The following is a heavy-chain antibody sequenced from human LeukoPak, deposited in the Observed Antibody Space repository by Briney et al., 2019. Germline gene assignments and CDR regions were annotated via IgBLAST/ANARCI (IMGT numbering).Heavy chain of an antibody. V-gene: IGHV3-48*01. D-gene: IGHD3-22*01. CDR1: GFTFSSYS. CDR3: ARQNGAGYYYYFDS. J-gene: IGHJ4*02. CDR2: ISSSSGSI. Sequence: GGSLRLSCAASGFTFSSYSMNWVRQAPGKGLEWVSYISSSSGSIYYAGSVKGRFTISRDNAKNSLFLQMTSLRAEDAAVYYCARQNGAGYYYYFDSWGQGTQVTVSS.